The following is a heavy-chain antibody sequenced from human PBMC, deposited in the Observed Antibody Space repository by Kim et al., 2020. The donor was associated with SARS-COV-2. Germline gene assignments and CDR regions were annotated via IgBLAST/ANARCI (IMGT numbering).Heavy chain of an antibody. D-gene: IGHD3-10*01. CDR3: TRALITMVRGCIMSGGFDY. V-gene: IGHV3-49*03. CDR1: GFTFGDYA. Sequence: GGSLRLSCAASGFTFGDYAMNWFRQAPGKGLEWVAFIRSKGYGRTTAYAATVQGRFTISRDDAKIIAYLQMNSMKTEDTAVYYCTRALITMVRGCIMSGGFDYWGQGTLVTVSS. CDR2: IRSKGYGRTT. J-gene: IGHJ4*02.